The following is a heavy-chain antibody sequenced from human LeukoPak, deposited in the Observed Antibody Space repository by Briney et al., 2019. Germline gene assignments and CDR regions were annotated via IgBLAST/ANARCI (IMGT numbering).Heavy chain of an antibody. CDR3: ARDEYYDFWSAYYNGLYYCDY. Sequence: ASVXVSCKASGYTFTSYGISWVRRAPGQGLEWMGWISAYNGNTNYAQKLQGRVTMTTDTSKSTAYMEMRSLRSDETAVYYCARDEYYDFWSAYYNGLYYCDYWGQGTLVTVSS. V-gene: IGHV1-18*01. CDR1: GYTFTSYG. J-gene: IGHJ4*02. CDR2: ISAYNGNT. D-gene: IGHD3-3*01.